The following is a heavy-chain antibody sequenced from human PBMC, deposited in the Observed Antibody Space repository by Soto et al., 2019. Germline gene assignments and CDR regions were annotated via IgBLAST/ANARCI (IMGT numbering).Heavy chain of an antibody. V-gene: IGHV4-59*12. CDR1: GGSISTYY. J-gene: IGHJ4*02. D-gene: IGHD2-21*01. Sequence: PSETLSLTCTVSGGSISTYYWSWVRQPPGKGLEWIGYIYHSGSTNYNPSLESRVTMSVDTSKNQFSLKLSSLTAADTAVYYCARGPPLLWWSQGTLVTVSS. CDR2: IYHSGST. CDR3: ARGPPLLW.